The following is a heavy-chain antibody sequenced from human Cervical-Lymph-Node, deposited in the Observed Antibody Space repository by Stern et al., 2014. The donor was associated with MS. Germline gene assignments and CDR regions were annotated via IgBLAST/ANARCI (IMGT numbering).Heavy chain of an antibody. CDR2: VVAGSGNT. J-gene: IGHJ6*02. V-gene: IGHV1-58*01. Sequence: LLVESGPEVKRPGTSVKVSCKASGFTFTRSAVQWVRQARGQPPEWIGWVVAGSGNTNYAEKFQERVTITRDKATSTAYMELSSLRSEDTAVYYCATDSVVAAKYYYGMDVWGQGTTVTVSS. CDR3: ATDSVVAAKYYYGMDV. D-gene: IGHD2-2*01. CDR1: GFTFTRSA.